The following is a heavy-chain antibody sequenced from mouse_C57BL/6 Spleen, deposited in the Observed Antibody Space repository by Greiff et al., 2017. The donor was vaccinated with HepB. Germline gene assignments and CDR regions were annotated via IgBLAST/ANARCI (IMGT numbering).Heavy chain of an antibody. CDR3: ARQGSYYSNYGY. Sequence: QVQLQQPGAELVKPGASVKLSCKASGYTFTSYWMQWVKQRPGQGLEWIGEIDPSDSYTNYNQKFKGKATLTVDTSSSTAYMQLSSLTSEDSAVYYCARQGSYYSNYGYWGQCTTLTVSS. V-gene: IGHV1-50*01. CDR1: GYTFTSYW. J-gene: IGHJ2*01. D-gene: IGHD2-5*01. CDR2: IDPSDSYT.